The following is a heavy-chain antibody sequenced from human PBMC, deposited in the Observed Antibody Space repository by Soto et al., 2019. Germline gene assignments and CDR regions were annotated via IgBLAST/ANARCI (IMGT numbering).Heavy chain of an antibody. CDR3: ARDSVVVGDTKFGTWFDT. D-gene: IGHD1-26*01. CDR1: GFTFNTYG. V-gene: IGHV3-30*03. Sequence: PGGSLRLSCVGSGFTFNTYGMHWVRQAPGKGLEWVAVISYEGSVQHYADSVKGRFTISRDNSQNTLFLQMTSLRPEDTAVYYSARDSVVVGDTKFGTWFDTWAQGTLVTVSS. J-gene: IGHJ5*02. CDR2: ISYEGSVQ.